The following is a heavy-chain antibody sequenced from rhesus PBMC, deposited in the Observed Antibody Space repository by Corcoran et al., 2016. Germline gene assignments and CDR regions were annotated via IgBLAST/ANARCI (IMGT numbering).Heavy chain of an antibody. CDR1: GGSLSSSW. V-gene: IGHV4-80*01. D-gene: IGHD2-21*01. CDR3: VRSSGLSGSYYGFDS. Sequence: QVQLQESGPGLVKPSETLSLTCAVSGGSLSSSWWTWIRQYPGEGLEWMGEIDGYSGLITLNPPLKSRLTISKDASKNQFSLNLSSMSAADTAVYYCVRSSGLSGSYYGFDSWGQGVVVTVSS. CDR2: IDGYSGLI. J-gene: IGHJ6*01.